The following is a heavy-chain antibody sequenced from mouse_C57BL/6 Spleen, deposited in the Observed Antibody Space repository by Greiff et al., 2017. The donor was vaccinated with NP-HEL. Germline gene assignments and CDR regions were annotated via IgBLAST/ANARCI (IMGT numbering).Heavy chain of an antibody. J-gene: IGHJ4*01. CDR2: IWTGGGT. D-gene: IGHD1-1*01. Sequence: VKLMESGPGLVAPSQSLSITCTVSGFSLTSYAISWVRQPPGKGLEWLGVIWTGGGTNYNSALKSRLSISKDNSKSQVFLKMNSLQTDDTARYYCARNYGSDDYYAMDYWGQGTSVTVSS. V-gene: IGHV2-9-1*01. CDR1: GFSLTSYA. CDR3: ARNYGSDDYYAMDY.